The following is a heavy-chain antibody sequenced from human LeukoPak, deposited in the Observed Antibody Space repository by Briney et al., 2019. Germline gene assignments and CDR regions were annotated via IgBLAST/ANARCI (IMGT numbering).Heavy chain of an antibody. Sequence: ASVKVSCKASGYTFTSYGISWVRQAPGQGLEWMGWISAYNGNTNYAQNLQGRVTMTTDTSTSTAYMELRSLRSDDTAVYYCARLTSSYDFWSGYPFDPWGQGTLVTVSS. CDR1: GYTFTSYG. D-gene: IGHD3-3*01. CDR3: ARLTSSYDFWSGYPFDP. CDR2: ISAYNGNT. V-gene: IGHV1-18*01. J-gene: IGHJ5*02.